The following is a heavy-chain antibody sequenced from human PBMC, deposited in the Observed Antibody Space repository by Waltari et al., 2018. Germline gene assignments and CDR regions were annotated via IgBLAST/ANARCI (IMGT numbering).Heavy chain of an antibody. CDR3: ARGFYYDSSGQ. D-gene: IGHD3-22*01. Sequence: QVQLQESGPGLVKPSEPLSLTCAVSGYSISSGYYWGWIRQPPGKGLEWIGSIYHSGSTYYNPSLKSRVTISVDTSKNQFSLKLSSVTAADTAVYYCARGFYYDSSGQWGQGTLVTVSS. CDR1: GYSISSGYY. V-gene: IGHV4-38-2*01. CDR2: IYHSGST. J-gene: IGHJ4*02.